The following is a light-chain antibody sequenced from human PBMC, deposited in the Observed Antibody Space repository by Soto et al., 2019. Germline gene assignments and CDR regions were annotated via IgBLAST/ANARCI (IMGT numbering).Light chain of an antibody. J-gene: IGLJ3*02. CDR2: QNA. CDR1: KLGYKY. V-gene: IGLV3-1*01. Sequence: SYELTQPPSVSVSPGQTASITCSGDKLGYKYVCWYRQKPGRAPVLVIYQNAKRPSGIPERFSGSNSGNTATLTISGTQAVDEADYYCQTWDTTTTVFGAGTKLTVL. CDR3: QTWDTTTTV.